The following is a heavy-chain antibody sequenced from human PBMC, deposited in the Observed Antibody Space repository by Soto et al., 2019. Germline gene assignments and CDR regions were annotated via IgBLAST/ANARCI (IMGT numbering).Heavy chain of an antibody. CDR1: GGTFSSYA. CDR2: IIPIFGTA. D-gene: IGHD2-15*01. J-gene: IGHJ6*02. Sequence: SVKVSCKASGGTFSSYAISWVRQAPGQGLEWMGGIIPIFGTANYAQKFQGRVTITADESTSTAYMELSSLRSEDTAVYYCARTEWGDIVVVVASKASYYYGMDVWGQGTTVTVSS. V-gene: IGHV1-69*13. CDR3: ARTEWGDIVVVVASKASYYYGMDV.